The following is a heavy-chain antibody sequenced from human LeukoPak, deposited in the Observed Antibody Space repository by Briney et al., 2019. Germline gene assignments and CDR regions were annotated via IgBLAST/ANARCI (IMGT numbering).Heavy chain of an antibody. CDR2: IYYSGST. J-gene: IGHJ4*02. V-gene: IGHV4-59*01. CDR3: ARWVGHFDF. D-gene: IGHD2-15*01. CDR1: GGSISSYY. Sequence: SQTLSLTCTVSGGSISSYYWSWIRQPPGKGLEWIGHIYYSGSTNYNPSLKSRVTMSVDTSKNQFSLKLSSVTAADTAVYYCARWVGHFDFWGQGTLVTVSS.